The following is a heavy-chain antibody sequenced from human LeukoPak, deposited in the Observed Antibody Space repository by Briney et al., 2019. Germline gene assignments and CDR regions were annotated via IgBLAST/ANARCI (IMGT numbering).Heavy chain of an antibody. J-gene: IGHJ6*03. V-gene: IGHV4-39*07. D-gene: IGHD3-16*01. Sequence: SETLSLTCTVSGGSISSSSYYWGWIRQPPGKGLEWIGSIYYSGSTYYNPSLKSRVTISVDTSKNQFSLKLSSVTAADTAVYYCARGGAIYYYYMDVWGKGTTVTVSS. CDR2: IYYSGST. CDR1: GGSISSSSYY. CDR3: ARGGAIYYYYMDV.